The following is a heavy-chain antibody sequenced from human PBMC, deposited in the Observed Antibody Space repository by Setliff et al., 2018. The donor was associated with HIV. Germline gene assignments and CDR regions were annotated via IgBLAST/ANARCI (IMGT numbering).Heavy chain of an antibody. D-gene: IGHD3-10*01. CDR2: ISSSSSYL. J-gene: IGHJ6*03. V-gene: IGHV3-21*01. CDR3: AKAQSKVRIYYYYMDV. CDR1: RFTFSSYA. Sequence: PGGSLRLSCAASRFTFSSYAMSWVRQAPGKGLEWVSSISSSSSYLYYAESVKGRFTISRDNAKNSLYLQMNSLRAEDTAVYYCAKAQSKVRIYYYYMDVWGKGTTVTVSS.